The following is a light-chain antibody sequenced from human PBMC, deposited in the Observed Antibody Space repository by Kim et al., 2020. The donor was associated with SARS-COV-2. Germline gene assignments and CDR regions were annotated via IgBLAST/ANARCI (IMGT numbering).Light chain of an antibody. CDR3: QQYNNWPRT. CDR2: GAS. Sequence: EIVMTQSPATLSVSPGERGTLSCRASQSVGSNLAWYQQKPGQAPRLLIYGASTRATGIPRFSGSGSGTEFTLTIGSLQSEDFAVYYCQQYNNWPRTFGQGTKVDIK. V-gene: IGKV3-15*01. CDR1: QSVGSN. J-gene: IGKJ1*01.